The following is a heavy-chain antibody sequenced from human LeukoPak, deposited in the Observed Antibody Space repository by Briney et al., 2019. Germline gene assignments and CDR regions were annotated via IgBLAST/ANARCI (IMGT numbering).Heavy chain of an antibody. Sequence: TGGSLRLSCAASGFTFSSYSMNWVRQAPGKGLEWVSSIISSSNYIYYADSVKGRFTISRDNAKNSLYLQMNSLRAEDTAVYYRARDGNTYGDYHYFDYWGQGTLVTVSS. D-gene: IGHD4-17*01. J-gene: IGHJ4*02. V-gene: IGHV3-21*01. CDR3: ARDGNTYGDYHYFDY. CDR2: IISSSNYI. CDR1: GFTFSSYS.